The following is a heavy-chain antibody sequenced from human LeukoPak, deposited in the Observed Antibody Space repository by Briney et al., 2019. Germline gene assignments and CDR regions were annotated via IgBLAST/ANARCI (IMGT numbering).Heavy chain of an antibody. V-gene: IGHV1-69*04. Sequence: ASVKVSCKASGGTFSSYAISWVRQAPGQGLEWMGRIIPILGIANYAQKFQGRVTITADKSTSTAYMELSGLRSEDTAVYYCARDKGIAVADAAAAWGQGTLVTVSS. CDR1: GGTFSSYA. D-gene: IGHD6-19*01. CDR2: IIPILGIA. CDR3: ARDKGIAVADAAAA. J-gene: IGHJ5*02.